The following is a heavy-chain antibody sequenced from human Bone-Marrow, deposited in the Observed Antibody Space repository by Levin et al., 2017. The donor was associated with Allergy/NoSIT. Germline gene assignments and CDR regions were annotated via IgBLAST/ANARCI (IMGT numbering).Heavy chain of an antibody. Sequence: LSLTCAASGFTVSSNYMSWVRQAPGKGLEWVSVIYSGGSTYYADSVKGRFTISRDNSKNTLYLQMNSLRAEDTAVYYCARDRLAVAARGYYYYYGMDVWGQGTTVTVSS. CDR1: GFTVSSNY. J-gene: IGHJ6*02. CDR3: ARDRLAVAARGYYYYYGMDV. CDR2: IYSGGST. V-gene: IGHV3-66*01. D-gene: IGHD6-25*01.